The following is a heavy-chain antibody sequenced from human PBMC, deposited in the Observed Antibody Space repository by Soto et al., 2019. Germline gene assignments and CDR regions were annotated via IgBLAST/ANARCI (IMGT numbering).Heavy chain of an antibody. Sequence: EVQLVEAGGGLVQPGGSLRLSCAASGFTFSTSWIHWVRQAPGQGLVWVSRINGDGGTINYADSVKGRFTISRDNAKNTVYLQMNRLGADDTAVYYCTRGGNYYFDYWGQGTLVTVSS. J-gene: IGHJ4*02. CDR3: TRGGNYYFDY. CDR1: GFTFSTSW. CDR2: INGDGGTI. V-gene: IGHV3-74*01. D-gene: IGHD1-7*01.